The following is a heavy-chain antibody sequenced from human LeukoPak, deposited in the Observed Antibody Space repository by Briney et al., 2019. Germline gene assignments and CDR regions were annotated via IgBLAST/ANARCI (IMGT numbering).Heavy chain of an antibody. CDR2: INPNSGGT. CDR3: AREGFGELNAFDI. J-gene: IGHJ3*02. V-gene: IGHV1-2*02. Sequence: ASVKVSCKASGYTFTGYYMHWVRQAPGQGLEWMGWINPNSGGTNYAQKFQGRVTMTRDTAISTAYMELSRLRSDDTAVYYCAREGFGELNAFDIWGQGTMVTVSS. CDR1: GYTFTGYY. D-gene: IGHD3-10*01.